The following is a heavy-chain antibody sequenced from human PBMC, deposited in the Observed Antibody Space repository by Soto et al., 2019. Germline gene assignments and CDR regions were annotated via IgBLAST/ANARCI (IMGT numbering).Heavy chain of an antibody. Sequence: SVKVSCRASGYTFINFDISWVRQAAGQGLEWLGWMNPGSGKTGYASKFQGRVAMTRDASTGTSHLELSSLTSDDTAVYYCARMASAGTLNWFDPWGQGTLVTVSS. CDR2: MNPGSGKT. CDR3: ARMASAGTLNWFDP. J-gene: IGHJ5*02. V-gene: IGHV1-8*02. D-gene: IGHD6-13*01. CDR1: GYTFINFD.